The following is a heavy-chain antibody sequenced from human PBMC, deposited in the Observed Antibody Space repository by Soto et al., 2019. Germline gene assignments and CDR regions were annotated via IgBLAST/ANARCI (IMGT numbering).Heavy chain of an antibody. Sequence: QVQLVESGGGVVQPGRSLRLSCAASGFTFSSYAMHWVRQAPGKGLEWVAVISYDGSNKYYADSVKGRFTISRDNSKNTLYLQMNSLRAEDTAVYYCARDYSSSWNYYYYGIDVWGQGTTVTVSS. CDR3: ARDYSSSWNYYYYGIDV. J-gene: IGHJ6*02. CDR2: ISYDGSNK. CDR1: GFTFSSYA. V-gene: IGHV3-30-3*01. D-gene: IGHD6-13*01.